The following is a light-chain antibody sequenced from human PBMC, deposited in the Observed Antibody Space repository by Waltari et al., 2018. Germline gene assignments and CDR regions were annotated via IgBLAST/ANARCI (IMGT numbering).Light chain of an antibody. CDR2: DVS. CDR1: SSDVGRYNY. CDR3: SSYTSSSTLV. J-gene: IGLJ3*02. V-gene: IGLV2-14*03. Sequence: QSALTQPASVSGSPGQSITISCTGASSDVGRYNYVSWYQQYPGTAPKLIIYDVSNRPAGFSNRFSGSNSGNTASLTISGLQAEDEADYYCSSYTSSSTLVFGVGTKLTVL.